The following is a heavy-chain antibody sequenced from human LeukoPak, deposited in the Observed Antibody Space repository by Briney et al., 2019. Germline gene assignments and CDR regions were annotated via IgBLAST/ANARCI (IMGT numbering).Heavy chain of an antibody. D-gene: IGHD3-22*01. CDR1: GGSISSGDYY. V-gene: IGHV4-30-4*01. Sequence: SETLSLTCTVSGGSISSGDYYWSWIRQPPGKGLEWIGYIYYSGSTYYNPSLKSRVIISVDTSKNQFSLKLSSVTAADTAVYYCARGGAGRYYDSSGYPKFDYWGQGNLVTVSS. J-gene: IGHJ4*02. CDR3: ARGGAGRYYDSSGYPKFDY. CDR2: IYYSGST.